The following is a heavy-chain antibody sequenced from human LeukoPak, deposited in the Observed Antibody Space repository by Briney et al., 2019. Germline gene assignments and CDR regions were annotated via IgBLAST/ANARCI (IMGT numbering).Heavy chain of an antibody. D-gene: IGHD3-16*01. V-gene: IGHV3-74*01. Sequence: PGGSLRLSCAASGFTFSSYWMHWVRQVPGKGLVWVSRIISDGSSTTYADSVKGRFTISRDNAKNTLYLQMSSLRAEDTAVYYCARDQIPPGLRVGWSYYHGMDVWGQGTTVTVSS. CDR3: ARDQIPPGLRVGWSYYHGMDV. J-gene: IGHJ6*02. CDR2: IISDGSST. CDR1: GFTFSSYW.